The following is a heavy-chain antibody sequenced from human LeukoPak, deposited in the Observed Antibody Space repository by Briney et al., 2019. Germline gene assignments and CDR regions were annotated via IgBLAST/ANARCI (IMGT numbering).Heavy chain of an antibody. V-gene: IGHV1-18*01. CDR3: ARVEMGTIFGVVKYYFDY. J-gene: IGHJ4*02. CDR1: GYTFTSYG. Sequence: ASVKVSCKASGYTFTSYGISWVRQAPGQGLEWMGWISGYNGNTNYAQKLQGRVTMTTDTSTSTAYMELRSLRSDDTAVYYCARVEMGTIFGVVKYYFDYWGQGTLVTVSS. CDR2: ISGYNGNT. D-gene: IGHD3-3*01.